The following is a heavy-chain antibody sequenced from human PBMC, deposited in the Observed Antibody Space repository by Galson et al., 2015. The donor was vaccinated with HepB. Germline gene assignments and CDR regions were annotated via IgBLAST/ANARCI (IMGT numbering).Heavy chain of an antibody. D-gene: IGHD4-17*01. CDR1: GSTFISYY. CDR3: ATGTSVTTRSGFDY. J-gene: IGHJ4*02. V-gene: IGHV1-46*01. CDR2: INPSDGGA. Sequence: SVKVSCKASGSTFISYYMHWVRQAPGQGLEWMGIINPSDGGANYAQRFQGRVTMTRETSTSTVYMELSSLRSEDTAVYYCATGTSVTTRSGFDYWGQGTLVTVSS.